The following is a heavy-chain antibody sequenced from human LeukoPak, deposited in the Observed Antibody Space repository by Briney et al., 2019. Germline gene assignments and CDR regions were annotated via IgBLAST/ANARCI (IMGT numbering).Heavy chain of an antibody. D-gene: IGHD3-10*01. CDR1: GFTFSGSA. J-gene: IGHJ5*02. CDR2: IRSTANGYAT. V-gene: IGHV3-73*01. Sequence: GGSLRLSCAASGFTFSGSALHWVRQASGKGLEWVGRIRSTANGYATAYAASVKGRFTISRDDSKNTAYLQMDSLKTEDTAVYYCVRGPYGSGISNWFDPWGQGTLVIVSS. CDR3: VRGPYGSGISNWFDP.